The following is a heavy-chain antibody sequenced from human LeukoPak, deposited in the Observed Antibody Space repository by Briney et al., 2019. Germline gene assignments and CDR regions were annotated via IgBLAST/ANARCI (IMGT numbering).Heavy chain of an antibody. CDR1: GGTFSSDA. V-gene: IGHV1-69*01. D-gene: IGHD2-2*01. CDR2: IIPIFGTA. Sequence: ASVKVSCKASGGTFSSDAISWVRQAPGQGLDWMGGIIPIFGTANYAQKFQGRVTITADESTSTAYMELSSLRSEDTAVYYCARSYCSSTSCYPNWFDPWGQGTLVTVSS. CDR3: ARSYCSSTSCYPNWFDP. J-gene: IGHJ5*02.